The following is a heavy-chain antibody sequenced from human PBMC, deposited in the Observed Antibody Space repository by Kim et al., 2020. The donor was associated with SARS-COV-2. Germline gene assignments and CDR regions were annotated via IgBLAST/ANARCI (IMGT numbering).Heavy chain of an antibody. J-gene: IGHJ4*02. CDR1: GYTFTSYG. D-gene: IGHD3-9*01. V-gene: IGHV1-18*01. CDR2: ISAYNGNT. Sequence: ASVKVSCKASGYTFTSYGISWVRQAPGQGLEWMGWISAYNGNTNYAQKLQGRVTMTTDTSTSTAYMELRSLRSDDTAVYYCARELRYFDWLSPRYYDYWGQGTLVTVSS. CDR3: ARELRYFDWLSPRYYDY.